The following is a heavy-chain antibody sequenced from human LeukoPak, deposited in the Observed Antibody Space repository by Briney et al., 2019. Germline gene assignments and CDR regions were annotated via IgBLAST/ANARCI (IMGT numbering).Heavy chain of an antibody. V-gene: IGHV3-7*01. J-gene: IGHJ4*02. Sequence: GGSLRLSCAASGFTFSSYWMSWVRQAPGKGLEWVANIKQDGSEKYYVDSVKGRFTISRDNAKNSLYLQMNSLRAEDTAVYYCARGPRLSGSYYDYWGQGTLVTVSS. CDR3: ARGPRLSGSYYDY. CDR2: IKQDGSEK. D-gene: IGHD1-26*01. CDR1: GFTFSSYW.